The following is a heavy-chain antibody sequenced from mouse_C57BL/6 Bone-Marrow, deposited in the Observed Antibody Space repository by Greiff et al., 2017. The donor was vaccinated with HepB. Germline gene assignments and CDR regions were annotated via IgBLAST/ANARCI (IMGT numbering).Heavy chain of an antibody. J-gene: IGHJ3*01. CDR3: ARPIYYGSSYGFAY. V-gene: IGHV1-4*01. CDR1: GYTFTSYT. CDR2: INPSSGYT. D-gene: IGHD1-1*01. Sequence: VHLVESGAELARPGASVKMSCKASGYTFTSYTMHWVKQRPGQGLEWIGYINPSSGYTKYNQKFKDKATLTADKSSSTAYMQLSSLTSEDSAVYYCARPIYYGSSYGFAYWGQGTLVTVSA.